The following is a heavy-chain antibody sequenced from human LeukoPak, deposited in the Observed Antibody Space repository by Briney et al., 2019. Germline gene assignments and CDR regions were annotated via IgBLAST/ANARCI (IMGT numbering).Heavy chain of an antibody. CDR2: IYHSGST. J-gene: IGHJ4*02. CDR3: AAETRDSSGYYSY. Sequence: SETLSLTCTVSGYSISSGYYWGWIRQPPGKGLEWIGSIYHSGSTYYNPSLKSRVTISVDTSKNQFSLKLSSVTAADTAVYYCAAETRDSSGYYSYWGQGTLVTVSS. D-gene: IGHD3-22*01. CDR1: GYSISSGYY. V-gene: IGHV4-38-2*02.